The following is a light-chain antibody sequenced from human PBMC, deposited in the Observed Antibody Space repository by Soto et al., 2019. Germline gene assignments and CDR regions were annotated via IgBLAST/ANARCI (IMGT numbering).Light chain of an antibody. CDR3: QQYNNWPPQRT. CDR1: QSVGTN. CDR2: GAS. V-gene: IGKV3-15*01. Sequence: EIVMTQSPATLSVSPGEGATLSCRAGQSVGTNLAWYQQQPGQAPRLLIYGASTRATGVPARFSGSGSGTEFTLSISSLQSEDFAVYYCQQYNNWPPQRTFGGGTKVDIK. J-gene: IGKJ4*01.